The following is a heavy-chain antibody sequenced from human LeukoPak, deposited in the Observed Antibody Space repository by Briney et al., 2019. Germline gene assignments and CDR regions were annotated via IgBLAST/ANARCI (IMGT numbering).Heavy chain of an antibody. CDR2: IYYSGST. CDR3: ARATLTYYYGSGTLDV. Sequence: SETLSLTCTVCGGSISSYYWTWIRQPPGKGLEWIGYIYYSGSTNYNPSLKSRVTISLDTSKNQFSLKLSSVTAADTAVYYCARATLTYYYGSGTLDVWGKGTTVTISS. J-gene: IGHJ6*04. V-gene: IGHV4-59*01. D-gene: IGHD3-10*01. CDR1: GGSISSYY.